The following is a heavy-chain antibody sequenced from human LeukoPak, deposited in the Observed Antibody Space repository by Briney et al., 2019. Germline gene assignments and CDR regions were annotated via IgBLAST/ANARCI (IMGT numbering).Heavy chain of an antibody. D-gene: IGHD2-21*02. Sequence: GGSLRLSCAASGLTVSSNYMSWVRQAPGKGLEWVSVIYSGDNTYYADSVKGRFTISRDNSKNTLSLQMNSLRAEDTAVCYCARMGLAYCGGDCRNFDYWGQGTLVTVSS. V-gene: IGHV3-66*01. CDR2: IYSGDNT. CDR1: GLTVSSNY. CDR3: ARMGLAYCGGDCRNFDY. J-gene: IGHJ4*02.